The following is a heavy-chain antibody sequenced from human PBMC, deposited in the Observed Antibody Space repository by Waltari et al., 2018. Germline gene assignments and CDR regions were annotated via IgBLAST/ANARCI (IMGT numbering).Heavy chain of an antibody. D-gene: IGHD3-10*01. CDR1: GFTFSSYG. J-gene: IGHJ3*02. CDR2: IWYDGSNK. V-gene: IGHV3-33*01. CDR3: AREGTDAFDI. Sequence: QVQLVESGGGVVQPGRSLRLSCAESGFTFSSYGMPWVRQAPGKGLEWVAVIWYDGSNKYYADSVKGRFTISRDNSKNTLYLQMNSLRAEDTAVYYCAREGTDAFDIWGQGTMVTVSS.